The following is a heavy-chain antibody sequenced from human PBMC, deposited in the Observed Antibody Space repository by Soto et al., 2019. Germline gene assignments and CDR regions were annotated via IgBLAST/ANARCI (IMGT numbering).Heavy chain of an antibody. CDR3: AIGPRMWLAGGGY. CDR2: INHSGIT. Sequence: NPSEILSLTCAVYGGSFSGYYWSWIRQPPGKGLEWLGEINHSGITDYNPSLKSRITISIDTSKKQFSLKLNSVTAADTAVYYCAIGPRMWLAGGGYWGQGTQVTVSS. CDR1: GGSFSGYY. V-gene: IGHV4-34*01. J-gene: IGHJ4*02. D-gene: IGHD6-19*01.